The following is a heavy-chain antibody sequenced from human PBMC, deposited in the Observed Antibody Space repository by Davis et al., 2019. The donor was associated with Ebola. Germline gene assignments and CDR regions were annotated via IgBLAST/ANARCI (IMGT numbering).Heavy chain of an antibody. D-gene: IGHD1-26*01. CDR1: GGTFSSYA. J-gene: IGHJ6*02. CDR2: IIPILGIA. V-gene: IGHV1-69*04. CDR3: ARGGRGSYSFGYYYYGMDV. Sequence: AASVKVSCKASGGTFSSYAISWVRQAPGQGLEWMGRIIPILGIANYAQKFQGRVTITADKSTSTAYMELSSLRSEDTAVYYCARGGRGSYSFGYYYYGMDVWGQGTTVTVSS.